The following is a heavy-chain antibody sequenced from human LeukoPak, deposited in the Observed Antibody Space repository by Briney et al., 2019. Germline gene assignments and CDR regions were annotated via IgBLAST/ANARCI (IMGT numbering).Heavy chain of an antibody. CDR2: IYYSGTT. CDR1: GGSVNRGSFY. J-gene: IGHJ5*02. D-gene: IGHD4-23*01. V-gene: IGHV4-39*01. Sequence: SETLSLTCTVSGGSVNRGSFYWGWIRQPPGKGLEWIGSIYYSGTTYYNPSLRSRVTISVDTSKNQFSLKLSSVTAADTAVYYCARPDGHYGVNSGFDPWGQGPLVTVSS. CDR3: ARPDGHYGVNSGFDP.